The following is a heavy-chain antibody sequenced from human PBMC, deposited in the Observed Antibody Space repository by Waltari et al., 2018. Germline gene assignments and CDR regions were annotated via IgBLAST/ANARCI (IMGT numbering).Heavy chain of an antibody. D-gene: IGHD3-22*01. Sequence: QVQLVESGGGVVQPGRSLRLSCAESGFTFSSYGMHWVRPAPGKGLEWVAVIWYDGSNKYYADSVKGRFTISRDNSKNTLYLQMNSLRAEDTAVYYCAISGVYYDSSGYWDFDYWGQGTLVTVSS. CDR1: GFTFSSYG. V-gene: IGHV3-33*01. CDR2: IWYDGSNK. J-gene: IGHJ4*02. CDR3: AISGVYYDSSGYWDFDY.